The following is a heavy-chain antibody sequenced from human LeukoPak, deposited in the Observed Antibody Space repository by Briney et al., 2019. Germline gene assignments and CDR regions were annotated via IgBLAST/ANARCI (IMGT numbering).Heavy chain of an antibody. V-gene: IGHV3-48*03. Sequence: GGSLRLSCSASGFTFSTYEMNWVRQAPGKGLEWVSYISTSGSSFSYADSVKGRFTISRDNGKDSLYLQMNSLRGEDTAIYYCVRELGARYFDLWGRGTLVTVSS. CDR1: GFTFSTYE. J-gene: IGHJ2*01. D-gene: IGHD1-26*01. CDR3: VRELGARYFDL. CDR2: ISTSGSSF.